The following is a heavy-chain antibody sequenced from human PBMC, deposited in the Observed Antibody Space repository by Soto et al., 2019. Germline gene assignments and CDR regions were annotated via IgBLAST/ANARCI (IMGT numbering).Heavy chain of an antibody. CDR1: GYTFTSYG. CDR2: ISAYNGNT. J-gene: IGHJ6*02. V-gene: IGHV1-18*04. D-gene: IGHD6-19*01. Sequence: ASVKVSCKASGYTFTSYGISWVRQAPGQGLEWMGWISAYNGNTNYAQKLQGRVTMTTDTSTSTAYMELRSLRSDDTAVYYCARMSGGYSSGYFYYYYGMDVWGQGTTVTVSS. CDR3: ARMSGGYSSGYFYYYYGMDV.